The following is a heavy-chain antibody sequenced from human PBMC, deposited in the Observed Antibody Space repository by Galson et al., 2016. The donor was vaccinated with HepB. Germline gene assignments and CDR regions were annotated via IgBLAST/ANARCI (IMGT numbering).Heavy chain of an antibody. CDR3: AKANIIMVTLGIYLDT. D-gene: IGHD2/OR15-2a*01. J-gene: IGHJ5*02. CDR2: VSGHAGST. V-gene: IGHV3-23*01. Sequence: GKGLEWVAGVSGHAGSTYYADSVKGRFAISRDNSKNTLFLQMNGLRADDTAVYYCAKANIIMVTLGIYLDTWGPGTLVTVSS.